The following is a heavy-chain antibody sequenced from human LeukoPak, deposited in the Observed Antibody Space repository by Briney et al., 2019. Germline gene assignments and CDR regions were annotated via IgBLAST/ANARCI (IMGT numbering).Heavy chain of an antibody. D-gene: IGHD3-22*01. CDR3: TRVTYYYDNSGYFYFDY. V-gene: IGHV3-49*04. CDR1: GFTFGVYA. J-gene: IGHJ4*02. CDR2: IRRKAHGGTT. Sequence: PGESLRLSSTASGFTFGVYAMSWVRQAPGKGLEWVSFIRRKAHGGTTEYAASVKGRFSSSRDDSKSIAYLQMNSLKTEDTAVYFCTRVTYYYDNSGYFYFDYWGQGTLVTVSS.